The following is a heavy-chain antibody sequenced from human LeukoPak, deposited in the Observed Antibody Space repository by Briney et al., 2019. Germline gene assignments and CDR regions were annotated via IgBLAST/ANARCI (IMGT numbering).Heavy chain of an antibody. J-gene: IGHJ4*02. CDR2: ISGSGGST. V-gene: IGHV3-23*01. CDR1: GFTFSSYA. CDR3: AKGVIPTVRYSSPY. Sequence: GGSLRLSCAASGFTFSSYAMSWVRQAPGKGLEWVSAISGSGGSTYYADSVKGRFTISRDNSKNTPYLQMNSLRAEDTAVYYCAKGVIPTVRYSSPYWGQGTLVTVSS. D-gene: IGHD6-13*01.